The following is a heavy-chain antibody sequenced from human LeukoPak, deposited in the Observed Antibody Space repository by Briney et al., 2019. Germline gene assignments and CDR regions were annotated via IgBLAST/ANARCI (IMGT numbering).Heavy chain of an antibody. Sequence: PSETLSLTCTVSGDSISGYYWTWMRQPPGKGLEWIGYIYSSGSTKYNPSLESRVTISIDTSKSQFSLKLSSVTAADTAVYYCARLRNYCDYWGQGTLVTVSS. V-gene: IGHV4-59*08. J-gene: IGHJ4*02. CDR1: GDSISGYY. CDR3: ARLRNYCDY. CDR2: IYSSGST. D-gene: IGHD1-14*01.